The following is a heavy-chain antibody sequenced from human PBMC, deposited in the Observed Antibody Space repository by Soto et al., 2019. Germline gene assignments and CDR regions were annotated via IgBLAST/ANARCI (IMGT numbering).Heavy chain of an antibody. V-gene: IGHV4-38-2*02. CDR3: AKDNVMVVAGSTFDY. CDR2: IYHGGTT. CDR1: GYSISSGSY. Sequence: SETLSLTCTVSGYSISSGSYWGSIRQPPGKGPEWIASIYHGGTTFYNPSLKSRVTVSVDKSNNQFSLKLRSVTAADTAVYYCAKDNVMVVAGSTFDYWGHGTLVTVSS. D-gene: IGHD6-19*01. J-gene: IGHJ4*01.